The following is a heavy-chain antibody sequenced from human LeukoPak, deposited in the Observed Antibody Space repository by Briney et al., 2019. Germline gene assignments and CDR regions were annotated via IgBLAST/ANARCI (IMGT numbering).Heavy chain of an antibody. D-gene: IGHD1-26*01. V-gene: IGHV3-23*01. CDR2: INDNGGQT. J-gene: IGHJ4*02. CDR1: EFAFNNYA. Sequence: GGSLRLSCAASEFAFNNYAMTWVRQAPGKGLEWVSNINDNGGQTHYADSVKGRFTISRENSKNTLFLQMDSLGAEDTAVYYCAKTQWKVGATDYFDYWGQGILVTVSS. CDR3: AKTQWKVGATDYFDY.